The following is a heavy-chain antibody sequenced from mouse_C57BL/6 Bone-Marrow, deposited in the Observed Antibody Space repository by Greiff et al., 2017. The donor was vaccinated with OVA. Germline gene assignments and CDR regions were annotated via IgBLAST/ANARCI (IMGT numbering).Heavy chain of an antibody. CDR3: VGYDYDGGFDY. CDR2: IRSKSNNYAT. Sequence: EVKLMESGGGLVQPKGSLKLSCAASGFSFNTYAMNWVRQAPGKGLEWVARIRSKSNNYATYYADSVKDRFTISRDDSESMLYLQMNNLKTEDTAMYYCVGYDYDGGFDYWGQGTTLTVSS. J-gene: IGHJ2*01. D-gene: IGHD2-4*01. CDR1: GFSFNTYA. V-gene: IGHV10-1*01.